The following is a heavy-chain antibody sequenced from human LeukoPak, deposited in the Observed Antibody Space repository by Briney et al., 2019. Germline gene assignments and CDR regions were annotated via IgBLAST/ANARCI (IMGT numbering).Heavy chain of an antibody. CDR3: ASSGYSSGWYSSGRSRHFDY. V-gene: IGHV3-30*03. CDR2: ISYDGSDK. J-gene: IGHJ4*02. Sequence: GGSLRLSCAASGFTFSNYGMHWVRQTPGKGLEWVAVISYDGSDKYYVDSVKGRFTISRDNSKNTLYLQMNSLRAEDTAVYYCASSGYSSGWYSSGRSRHFDYWGQGTLVTVSS. CDR1: GFTFSNYG. D-gene: IGHD6-19*01.